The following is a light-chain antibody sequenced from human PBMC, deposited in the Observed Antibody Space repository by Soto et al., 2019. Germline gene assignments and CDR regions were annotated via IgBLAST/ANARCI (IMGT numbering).Light chain of an antibody. CDR1: NIGTKS. V-gene: IGLV3-21*02. CDR2: EDS. Sequence: SYELTQPPSMSVAPGQTASITCGGNNIGTKSVHWYQQKPGQAPVLVVYEDSDRPSGIPERFSGSNSGNTATLTIIRVEAGDEADYYCQVCDSSSDQHVFGTGTKLTVL. CDR3: QVCDSSSDQHV. J-gene: IGLJ1*01.